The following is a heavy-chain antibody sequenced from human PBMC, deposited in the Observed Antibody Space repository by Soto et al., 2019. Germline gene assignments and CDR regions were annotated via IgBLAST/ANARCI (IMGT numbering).Heavy chain of an antibody. D-gene: IGHD3-10*01. CDR1: GFTFSSYG. J-gene: IGHJ4*02. V-gene: IGHV3-30*03. CDR2: ISYDGSNK. Sequence: QVQLVESGGGVVQPGRSLRPSCAASGFTFSSYGMHWVRQAPGKGLEWGAVISYDGSNKYYADSVKGRFTISRDNSKNTLYLQMNGLRAEDTAVYYCARDPGVLLWFGELSGPDYWGQGTLVTVSS. CDR3: ARDPGVLLWFGELSGPDY.